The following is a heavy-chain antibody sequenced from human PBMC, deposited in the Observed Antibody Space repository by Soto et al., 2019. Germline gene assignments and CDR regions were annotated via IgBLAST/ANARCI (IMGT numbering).Heavy chain of an antibody. CDR3: ARSRYGRIAAAGTEGDYYYGMDV. J-gene: IGHJ6*02. Sequence: GASVKVSCRASGYTFTGYYMHWVRQAPGQGLEWMGWINPNCGGTNYAQKFQGWVTMTRDTSISTAYMELSRLRSDDTAVYYCARSRYGRIAAAGTEGDYYYGMDVWGQGTTVTVSS. CDR1: GYTFTGYY. CDR2: INPNCGGT. D-gene: IGHD6-13*01. V-gene: IGHV1-2*04.